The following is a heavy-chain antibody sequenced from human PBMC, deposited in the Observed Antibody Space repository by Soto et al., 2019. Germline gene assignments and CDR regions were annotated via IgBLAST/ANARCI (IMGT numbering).Heavy chain of an antibody. D-gene: IGHD3-3*01. CDR3: ARSFTKSRRGGVAFDY. CDR2: IIPSDGNI. Sequence: QVQLVQSGAEVKKPGSSVKVSCTTSGGTMSSFAIHWVRQAPGQGLEWMGGIIPSDGNIKFAEKFQGRVAITADASTSTTYMELSSLRSEDTAVYYCARSFTKSRRGGVAFDYWGQGTLLTVSP. J-gene: IGHJ4*02. CDR1: GGTMSSFA. V-gene: IGHV1-69*12.